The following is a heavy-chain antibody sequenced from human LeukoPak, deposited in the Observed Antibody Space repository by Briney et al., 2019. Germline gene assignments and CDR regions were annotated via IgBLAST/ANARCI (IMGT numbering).Heavy chain of an antibody. D-gene: IGHD6-19*01. CDR2: IKQDGSEK. J-gene: IGHJ4*02. CDR3: AKDPYSSGWYGPLGY. Sequence: GGSLRLSCAASGFTFSSYWMSWVRQAPGKGLEWVANIKQDGSEKYYVDSVKGRFTISRDNAKNSLYLQMNSLRAEDTAVYYCAKDPYSSGWYGPLGYWGQGTLVTVSS. CDR1: GFTFSSYW. V-gene: IGHV3-7*03.